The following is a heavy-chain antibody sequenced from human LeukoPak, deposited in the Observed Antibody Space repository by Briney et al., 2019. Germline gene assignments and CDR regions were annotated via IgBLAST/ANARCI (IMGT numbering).Heavy chain of an antibody. J-gene: IGHJ4*02. D-gene: IGHD3-22*01. CDR3: ARGFDSSGYHSALDY. Sequence: PVGSLRLSCAASGFTFSSYSMNWVRQAPGKGLEWVSSIGSSSSYIYYADSVKGRFTISRDNAKNSLYLQMNSLRAEDTAVYYCARGFDSSGYHSALDYWGQGTLVTVSS. CDR1: GFTFSSYS. CDR2: IGSSSSYI. V-gene: IGHV3-21*01.